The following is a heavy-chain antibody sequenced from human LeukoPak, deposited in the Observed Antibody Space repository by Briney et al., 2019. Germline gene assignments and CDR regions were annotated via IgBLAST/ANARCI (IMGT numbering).Heavy chain of an antibody. Sequence: SETLSLTCAVYGGSFSGYYWSWIRQPPGKGLEWIGYIYYSGSTNYNPSLKSRVTISVDTSKNQFSLKLSSVTAADTAVYYCARHSPYYDSSGYYYHAFDIWGQGTMVTVSS. V-gene: IGHV4-59*08. J-gene: IGHJ3*02. CDR3: ARHSPYYDSSGYYYHAFDI. CDR1: GGSFSGYY. D-gene: IGHD3-22*01. CDR2: IYYSGST.